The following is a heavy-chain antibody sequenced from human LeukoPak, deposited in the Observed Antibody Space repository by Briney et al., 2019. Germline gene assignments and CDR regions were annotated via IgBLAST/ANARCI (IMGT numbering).Heavy chain of an antibody. J-gene: IGHJ4*02. CDR2: ISGSGGST. D-gene: IGHD3-3*01. CDR1: GFTFSSYA. V-gene: IGHV3-23*01. CDR3: ARHDPNPYYDFWSGPTGY. Sequence: GGSLRLSCAASGFTFSSYAMSWVRQAPGKGLEWVSAISGSGGSTYYADSVKGRFTISRDNSKNTLYLQINSLRAEDTAVYYCARHDPNPYYDFWSGPTGYWGQGTLVTVSS.